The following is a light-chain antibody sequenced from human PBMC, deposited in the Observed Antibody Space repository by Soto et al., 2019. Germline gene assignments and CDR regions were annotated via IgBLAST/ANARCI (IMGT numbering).Light chain of an antibody. J-gene: IGKJ1*01. Sequence: EIELTQSPGTLSLSPGERATLSCRASQSVSSSYLAWYQQQPGPATLLLIYGASSKATGIPDRFSSSGSGEDFTLTSSILEHEYFAVYYCQRYGSSPGTFGQGTKVEIK. CDR3: QRYGSSPGT. V-gene: IGKV3-20*01. CDR1: QSVSSSY. CDR2: GAS.